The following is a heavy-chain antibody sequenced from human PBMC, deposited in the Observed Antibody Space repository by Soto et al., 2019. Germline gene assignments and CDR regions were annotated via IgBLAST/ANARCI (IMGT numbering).Heavy chain of an antibody. V-gene: IGHV3-7*03. CDR2: IKQDGSEK. CDR3: ARDRLRYFDWLPSHYYYSGMDV. CDR1: GFTFSSYW. Sequence: GGSLRLSCAASGFTFSSYWMSWVRQAPGKGLEWVANIKQDGSEKYYVDSVKGRFTISRDNAKNSLYLQMNSLRSDDTAVYYCARDRLRYFDWLPSHYYYSGMDVRGQGTTVTVSS. D-gene: IGHD3-9*01. J-gene: IGHJ6*02.